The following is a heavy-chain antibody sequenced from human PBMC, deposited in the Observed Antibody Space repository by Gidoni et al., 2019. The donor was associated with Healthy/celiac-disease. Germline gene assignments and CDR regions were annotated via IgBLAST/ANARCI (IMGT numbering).Heavy chain of an antibody. CDR2: MRRNWGST. CDR1: GFSFSSYV. J-gene: IGHJ4*02. V-gene: IGHV3-64D*06. Sequence: EVQLVDSGGGLVQPCGALELSCTASGFSFSSYVMHWVRQAPGKGPAYVSAMRRNWGSTYYADSVKGRFTISSDTSKTTLYLQMSSLRGEDTAVYSCVSWGAVAAQGGFDYWGQGTLVTVSS. CDR3: VSWGAVAAQGGFDY. D-gene: IGHD2-15*01.